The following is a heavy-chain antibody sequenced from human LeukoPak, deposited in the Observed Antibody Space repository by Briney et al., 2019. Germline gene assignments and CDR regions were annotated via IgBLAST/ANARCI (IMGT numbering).Heavy chain of an antibody. D-gene: IGHD3-22*01. V-gene: IGHV3-30*03. CDR3: ATGIYYYDSSGYSSFDY. CDR2: ISYDGSHK. Sequence: TGRSLRLSCAASGFTFSSYGMHWLRQAPGKGLEWVAVISYDGSHKYYADSVNGRSTISRDNSKNTLYLQMNILRAEDTAVYYCATGIYYYDSSGYSSFDYWGQGTLVTVSS. J-gene: IGHJ4*02. CDR1: GFTFSSYG.